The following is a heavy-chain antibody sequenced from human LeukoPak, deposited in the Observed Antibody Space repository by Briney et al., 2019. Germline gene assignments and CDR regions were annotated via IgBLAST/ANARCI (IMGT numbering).Heavy chain of an antibody. Sequence: GGSLRLSCEASGFTFNNYWMSWVRQAPGKGLEWVANIRYDGSEKYYVDSVKGRSTISRDNAKNSLYLQMNSLRAEDTAVYYCARDRYCTNGVCYDMDVWGKGTTVTVSS. CDR2: IRYDGSEK. D-gene: IGHD2-8*01. CDR1: GFTFNNYW. CDR3: ARDRYCTNGVCYDMDV. J-gene: IGHJ6*03. V-gene: IGHV3-7*01.